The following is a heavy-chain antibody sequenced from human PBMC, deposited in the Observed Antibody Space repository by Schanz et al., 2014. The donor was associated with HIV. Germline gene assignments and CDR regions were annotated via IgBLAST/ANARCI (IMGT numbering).Heavy chain of an antibody. CDR3: ATDHSSSWFFDN. Sequence: EVQLVESGGGLAKPGGSLRLSCAASGFTFSRYSLNWVRQAPGKGLEWVSSITSSSSYIYYADSVKGRFSVSRDNAKNSLYLQMNSLRAEDTAVYFCATDHSSSWFFDNWGQGTLVTVSS. CDR1: GFTFSRYS. CDR2: ITSSSSYI. D-gene: IGHD6-13*01. V-gene: IGHV3-21*01. J-gene: IGHJ4*02.